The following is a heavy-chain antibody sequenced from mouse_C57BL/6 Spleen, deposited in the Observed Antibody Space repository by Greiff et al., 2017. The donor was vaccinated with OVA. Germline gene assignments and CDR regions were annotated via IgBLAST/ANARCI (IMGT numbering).Heavy chain of an antibody. Sequence: QVPLLQPVAVLVKPGASLKLSCPASGFTFPRYWLHWVPQPPGRGLAWIGWIDPNSGGTYYNETFKSKATLTVDKPSSTAYMQLSSLTSEDSVVYYCARRGDYDLFAYWGQGTLGTVSA. D-gene: IGHD2-4*01. CDR3: ARRGDYDLFAY. CDR2: IDPNSGGT. CDR1: GFTFPRYW. V-gene: IGHV1-72*01. J-gene: IGHJ3*01.